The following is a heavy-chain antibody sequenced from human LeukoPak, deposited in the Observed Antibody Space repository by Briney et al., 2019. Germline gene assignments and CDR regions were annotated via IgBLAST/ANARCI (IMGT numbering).Heavy chain of an antibody. CDR3: ARDGYDYVXXXXGGYYFDY. CDR1: GGSFSGYY. CDR2: IXHSGST. J-gene: IGHJ4*02. V-gene: IGHV4-34*01. D-gene: IGHD3-16*01. Sequence: SETLSLTCAVYGGSFSGYYWSWIRQPPGKGLEWIGEIXHSGSTNYNPSLKSRVTISVDTSKNQFSLKLSSVTAADTAVYYCARDGYDYVXXXXGGYYFDYWGQGTLVTVSS.